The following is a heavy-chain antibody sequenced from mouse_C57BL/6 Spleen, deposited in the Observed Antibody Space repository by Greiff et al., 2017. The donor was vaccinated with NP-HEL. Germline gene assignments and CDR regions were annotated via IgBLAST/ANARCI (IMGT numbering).Heavy chain of an antibody. CDR2: IDPSDSET. V-gene: IGHV1-52*01. D-gene: IGHD1-1*01. CDR1: GYTFTSYW. Sequence: QVQLQQPGAELVRPGSSVKLSCKASGYTFTSYWMHWVKQRPIQGLEWIGNIDPSDSETHYNQKFKDKATLTVDKSSSTAYMQLSSLTSEDSAVYYCARGVSTGVATEGDWGEGTTLTVSS. CDR3: ARGVSTGVATEGD. J-gene: IGHJ2*01.